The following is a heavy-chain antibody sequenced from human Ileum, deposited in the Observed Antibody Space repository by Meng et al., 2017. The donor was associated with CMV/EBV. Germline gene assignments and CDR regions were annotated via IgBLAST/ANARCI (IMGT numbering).Heavy chain of an antibody. CDR3: VKIGNNNGYYYYFDY. CDR1: GFTFSNYG. CDR2: TRHDESNK. Sequence: QVQLVESGGGVVQPGGLLRLSCAASGFTFSNYGMHWVRQAPGKGLKWVAFTRHDESNKYYADSVKGRFTISRDNSKSTLYLQMNSLRAEDTAVYYCVKIGNNNGYYYYFDYWGQGTLVTVSS. D-gene: IGHD3-22*01. V-gene: IGHV3-30*02. J-gene: IGHJ4*02.